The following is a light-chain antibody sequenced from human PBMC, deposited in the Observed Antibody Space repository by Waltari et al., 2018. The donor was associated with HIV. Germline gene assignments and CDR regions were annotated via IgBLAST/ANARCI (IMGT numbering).Light chain of an antibody. CDR1: SSDIRGYTY. V-gene: IGLV2-8*01. CDR2: EVT. CDR3: SSYAPTNNFYVL. J-gene: IGLJ2*01. Sequence: QSALTQPPSASGSPGQSVTISCTGTSSDIRGYTYVSWYQQHPGKAPKLIMTEVTKRPSGVPDRFYGSKSGNTASLTVSGLQAEDEAHYYCSSYAPTNNFYVLFGGGTALTVL.